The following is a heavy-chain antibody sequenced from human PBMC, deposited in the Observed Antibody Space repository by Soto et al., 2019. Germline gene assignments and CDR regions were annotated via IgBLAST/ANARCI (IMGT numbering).Heavy chain of an antibody. CDR3: ARGNPQLDY. CDR2: INHSGST. V-gene: IGHV4-34*01. D-gene: IGHD6-13*01. CDR1: GGSFSGYY. Sequence: GSLRLSCAVYGGSFSGYYWSWIRQPPGKGLEWIGEINHSGSTNYNPSLKSRVTISVDTSKNQFSLKLSSVTAADTAVYYCARGNPQLDYWGQGTLVTVSS. J-gene: IGHJ4*02.